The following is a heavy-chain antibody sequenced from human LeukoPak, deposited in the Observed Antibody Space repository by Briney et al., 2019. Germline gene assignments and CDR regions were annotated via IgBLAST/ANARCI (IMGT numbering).Heavy chain of an antibody. CDR3: ARDGPADAFDI. V-gene: IGHV4-59*01. CDR1: GGSISSYY. CDR2: IYYSGST. D-gene: IGHD2-2*01. Sequence: SETLSLTCTVSGGSISSYYWSWIRQPPGKGLEWIGYIYYSGSTNYNPSLKSRVTISVDTSKNQFPLKLSSVTAADTAVYYCARDGPADAFDIWGQGTMVTVSS. J-gene: IGHJ3*02.